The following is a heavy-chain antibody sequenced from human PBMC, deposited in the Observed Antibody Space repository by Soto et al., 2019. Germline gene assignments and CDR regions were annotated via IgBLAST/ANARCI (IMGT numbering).Heavy chain of an antibody. CDR2: LYNAERT. J-gene: IGHJ4*02. CDR3: AREPLAHSYFDF. V-gene: IGHV4-4*07. Sequence: SETLSLTCTVSGGSVSNHYWSWIRQPAGKGLEWLGRLYNAERTNYNPPLKSRVTMSMDTSKNQFSLKLTSVTAADTAVYFCAREPLAHSYFDFWGQGTPVTVSS. CDR1: GGSVSNHY.